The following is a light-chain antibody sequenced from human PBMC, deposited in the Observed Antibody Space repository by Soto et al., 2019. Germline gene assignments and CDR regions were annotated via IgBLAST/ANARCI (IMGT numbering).Light chain of an antibody. J-gene: IGLJ3*02. CDR2: DNN. Sequence: QSALTQPPSVSAAPGQKVTISCSGSSSNIGKNHVSWYQQLPRTVPKLLIYDNNKRPSGIPDRFSGSKSGTSATLGITGLQAGDEADFYCGTWDDSLSAGVFAGGTKLTVL. CDR1: SSNIGKNH. V-gene: IGLV1-51*01. CDR3: GTWDDSLSAGV.